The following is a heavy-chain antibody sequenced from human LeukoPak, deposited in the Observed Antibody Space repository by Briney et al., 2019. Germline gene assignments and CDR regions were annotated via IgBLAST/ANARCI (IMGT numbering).Heavy chain of an antibody. Sequence: ASVKVSCKASGFTFTSSAMQWVRQARGQRLEWIGWIVVGSGNTNYAQKFQERVTITRDMSTSTAYMELRSLRSDDTAVYYCARRGYYGSGSYFDPWGQGTLVTVSS. CDR3: ARRGYYGSGSYFDP. J-gene: IGHJ5*02. D-gene: IGHD3-10*01. CDR2: IVVGSGNT. CDR1: GFTFTSSA. V-gene: IGHV1-58*02.